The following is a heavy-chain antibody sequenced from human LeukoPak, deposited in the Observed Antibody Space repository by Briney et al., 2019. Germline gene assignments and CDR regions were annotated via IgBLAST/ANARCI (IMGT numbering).Heavy chain of an antibody. D-gene: IGHD2-2*02. V-gene: IGHV4-34*01. CDR1: GGSFSGYY. Sequence: SSETLSLTCAVYGGSFSGYYWSWIRQPPGKGLEWIGEINHSGSTNYNPSLKSRVTISVDTSKNQFSLKLSSVTAADTAVYYCARVGGGKGGRYCSSTSCNMAFDYWGQGTLVTVSS. CDR2: INHSGST. CDR3: ARVGGGKGGRYCSSTSCNMAFDY. J-gene: IGHJ4*02.